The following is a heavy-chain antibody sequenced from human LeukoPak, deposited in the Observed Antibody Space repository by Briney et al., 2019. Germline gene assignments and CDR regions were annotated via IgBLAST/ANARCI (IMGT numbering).Heavy chain of an antibody. Sequence: PGGSLRLSCAVSGFNFNFNNYGMSWVRQAPGXXXEWVALIDRGSSVIYYADSVKGRFTISRDNAKNSLYLQMNNLRAEDTALYYCARDLPAATAWGQGTQVTVSS. CDR1: GFNFNFNNYG. V-gene: IGHV3-21*01. D-gene: IGHD2-2*01. CDR3: ARDLPAATA. J-gene: IGHJ5*02. CDR2: IDRGSSVI.